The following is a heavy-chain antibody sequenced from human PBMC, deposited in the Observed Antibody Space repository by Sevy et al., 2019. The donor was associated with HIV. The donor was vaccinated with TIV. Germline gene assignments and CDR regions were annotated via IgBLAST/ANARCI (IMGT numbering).Heavy chain of an antibody. CDR3: ARLRVIASAPYYFDY. V-gene: IGHV3-11*06. CDR1: GLIFSDYY. D-gene: IGHD2-21*01. Sequence: GGSLRLSCAASGLIFSDYYMGWVRQAPGKGLEWVADINSGNTYTNYADSVKGRFTNSRDNAKKSLYLQMTTLRAEDTAVYYCARLRVIASAPYYFDYWGQGALVTVSS. CDR2: INSGNTYT. J-gene: IGHJ4*02.